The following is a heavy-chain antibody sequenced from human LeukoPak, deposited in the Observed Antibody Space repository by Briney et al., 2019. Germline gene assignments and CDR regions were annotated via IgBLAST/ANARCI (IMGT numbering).Heavy chain of an antibody. D-gene: IGHD2-2*02. CDR1: GFTFSSYA. CDR3: AKAILPATILSFKDY. J-gene: IGHJ4*02. CDR2: ISGGGSST. V-gene: IGHV3-23*01. Sequence: GGSLRLSCAASGFTFSSYAMSWVRQAPGKGLERVSTISGGGSSTYYADSVKGRFTISRDNSKNTLYLQMNSLRAEDTAIYYCAKAILPATILSFKDYWGQGTLVTVSS.